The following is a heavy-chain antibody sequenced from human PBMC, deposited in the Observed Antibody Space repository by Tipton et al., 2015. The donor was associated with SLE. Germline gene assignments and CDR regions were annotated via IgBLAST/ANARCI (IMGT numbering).Heavy chain of an antibody. CDR1: GGSISSYY. CDR3: ASETYYYGSGTRAFDI. D-gene: IGHD3-10*01. CDR2: IYYSGST. J-gene: IGHJ3*02. V-gene: IGHV4-59*01. Sequence: TLSLTCTVSGGSISSYYWSWIRQPPGKGLEWIGCIYYSGSTNYNPSLKSRVTISVDTSKNQFSLKLSSVTAADTAVYYCASETYYYGSGTRAFDIWGQGTMVTVSS.